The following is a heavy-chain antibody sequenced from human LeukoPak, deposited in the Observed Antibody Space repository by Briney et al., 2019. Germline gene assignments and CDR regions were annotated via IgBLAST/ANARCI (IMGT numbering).Heavy chain of an antibody. CDR2: ISSSGSTI. Sequence: GGSLRLSCAASGFTFSSYSMNWVRQAPGKGLEWVSYISSSGSTIYYADSVKGRFTISRDNAKNSLYLQMNSLRAKDTAVYYCARDFTTPFYYGSGSYYPNWFDPWGQGTLVTVSS. D-gene: IGHD3-10*01. J-gene: IGHJ5*02. CDR3: ARDFTTPFYYGSGSYYPNWFDP. V-gene: IGHV3-48*04. CDR1: GFTFSSYS.